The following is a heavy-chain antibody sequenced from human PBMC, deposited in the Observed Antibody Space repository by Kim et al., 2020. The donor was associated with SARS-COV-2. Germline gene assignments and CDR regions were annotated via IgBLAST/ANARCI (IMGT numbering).Heavy chain of an antibody. CDR1: GFTFSSYS. D-gene: IGHD4-17*01. V-gene: IGHV3-21*01. J-gene: IGHJ5*02. CDR3: ARDKRVLRWERDNWFDP. CDR2: ISSSSSYI. Sequence: GGSLRLSCAASGFTFSSYSMNWVRQAPGKGLEWVSSISSSSSYIYYADSVKGRFTISRDNAKNSLYLQMNSLRAEDTAVYYCARDKRVLRWERDNWFDPWGQGTLVTVSS.